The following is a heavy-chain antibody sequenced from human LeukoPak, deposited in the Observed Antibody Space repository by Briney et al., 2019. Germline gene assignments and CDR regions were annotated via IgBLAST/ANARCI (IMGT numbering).Heavy chain of an antibody. CDR1: GGSISSYY. V-gene: IGHV4-34*01. CDR3: ARERGEVLRFPPADLWFDP. CDR2: INHSGST. Sequence: SETLSLTCTVSGGSISSYYWSWIRQPPGKGLEWIGEINHSGSTNYNPSLKSRVTISVDTSKNQFSLKLSSVTAADTAVYYCARERGEVLRFPPADLWFDPWGQGTLVTVSS. J-gene: IGHJ5*02. D-gene: IGHD3-3*01.